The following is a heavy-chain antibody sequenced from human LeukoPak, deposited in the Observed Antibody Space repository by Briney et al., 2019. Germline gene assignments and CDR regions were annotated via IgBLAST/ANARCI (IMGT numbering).Heavy chain of an antibody. CDR3: ARDLGGGSYGWGKFDL. V-gene: IGHV1-46*01. CDR1: GYSFTSYY. Sequence: PSVKVSCKSSGYSFTSYYMHWVRQAPGQGFEGMGIINPSGGSTSYAQKFQGRVTMTRDTSTSTVYMELSSLRSEDTAVYYCARDLGGGSYGWGKFDLWGRGTLVAVSS. J-gene: IGHJ2*01. CDR2: INPSGGST. D-gene: IGHD3-10*01.